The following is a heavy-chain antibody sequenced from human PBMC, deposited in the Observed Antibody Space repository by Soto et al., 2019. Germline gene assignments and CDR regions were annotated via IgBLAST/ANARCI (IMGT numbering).Heavy chain of an antibody. CDR2: ISYDGSNK. V-gene: IGHV3-30-3*01. CDR3: ARDGVAAAGTFDY. Sequence: QVQLVESGGGVVQPGRSLRLSCAASGFTFSSYAMHWVRQAPGKGLEWVAVISYDGSNKYYADSVKGRFTISRDNSKNTLYLQMNSLRAEDTAVYYCARDGVAAAGTFDYWGQGTLDTVSS. J-gene: IGHJ4*02. CDR1: GFTFSSYA. D-gene: IGHD6-13*01.